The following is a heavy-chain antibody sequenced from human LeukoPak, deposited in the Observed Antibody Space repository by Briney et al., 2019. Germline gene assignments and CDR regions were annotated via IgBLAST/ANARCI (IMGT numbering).Heavy chain of an antibody. CDR2: INSDGTST. Sequence: GGSLRLSCGASGFTFSRTWMHWVRQAPGKGLVCVSRINSDGTSTAYADSVKGRFTISRDNAKNTVYLQMSGLGIDDTAVYYCARDNYYSIDYWGQGTLVTVSS. D-gene: IGHD1-26*01. V-gene: IGHV3-74*01. J-gene: IGHJ4*02. CDR3: ARDNYYSIDY. CDR1: GFTFSRTW.